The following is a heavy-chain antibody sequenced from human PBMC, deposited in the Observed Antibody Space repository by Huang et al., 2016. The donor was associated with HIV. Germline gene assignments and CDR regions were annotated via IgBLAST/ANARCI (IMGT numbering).Heavy chain of an antibody. D-gene: IGHD6-19*01. CDR3: ALKGDSSGWEYFRH. V-gene: IGHV3-30*03. J-gene: IGHJ1*01. CDR1: GFIFSNYG. Sequence: QVQLVESGGGVVQPGRSLRLSCAASGFIFSNYGMPWVRQAPGKGLEWVALISYDGSNKYYTDSVKGRFSISRDNSKNTLYLQMNSLGAEDTAVYYCALKGDSSGWEYFRHWGQGTLVTVSS. CDR2: ISYDGSNK.